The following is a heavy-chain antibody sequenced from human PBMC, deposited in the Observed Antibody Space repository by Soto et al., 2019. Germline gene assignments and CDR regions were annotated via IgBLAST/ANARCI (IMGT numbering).Heavy chain of an antibody. Sequence: ASVKVSCKASGGTFRSYSISWVRQAPGQGLEWMGGIIPIFDITNYAQKFQGRVTITADESTSTAYMELSSLGSDDTAVYYCARPDEGGYSSNHHYYYALDVWGQGTTVTVSS. V-gene: IGHV1-69*13. CDR3: ARPDEGGYSSNHHYYYALDV. D-gene: IGHD3-22*01. J-gene: IGHJ6*02. CDR2: IIPIFDIT. CDR1: GGTFRSYS.